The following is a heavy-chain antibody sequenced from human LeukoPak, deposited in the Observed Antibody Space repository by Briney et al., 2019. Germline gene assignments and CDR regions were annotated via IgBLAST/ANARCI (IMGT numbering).Heavy chain of an antibody. CDR2: ISGSGGST. Sequence: GGSLRLSCAASGFTFSSYAMSWVRQAPGKGLEWVSAISGSGGSTYYADSVKGRFVVSRDRSTNTLYLQMSSLRADDTAVYFCTKAEGMTHWFFDHWGRGALVTVTS. CDR1: GFTFSSYA. J-gene: IGHJ2*01. V-gene: IGHV3-23*01. CDR3: TKAEGMTHWFFDH.